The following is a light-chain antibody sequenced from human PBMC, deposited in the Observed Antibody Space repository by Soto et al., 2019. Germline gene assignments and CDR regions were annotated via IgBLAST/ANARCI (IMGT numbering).Light chain of an antibody. J-gene: IGLJ1*01. CDR1: SSDVGNYNY. Sequence: QSVLTQPASVSGSPGQSITISCTGSSSDVGNYNYVSWYQQRPGNAPRLMTYDVTDRPSGVSNRFSGSKSGNTASLTISGLQAEDEGDYYCFSPTSSTSSGTPYVFGTGTKVTVL. V-gene: IGLV2-14*01. CDR2: DVT. CDR3: FSPTSSTSSGTPYV.